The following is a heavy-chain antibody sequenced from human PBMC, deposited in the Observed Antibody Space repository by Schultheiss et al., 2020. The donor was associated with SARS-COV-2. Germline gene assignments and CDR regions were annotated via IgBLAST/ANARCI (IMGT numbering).Heavy chain of an antibody. CDR1: GGSFSGYY. D-gene: IGHD6-6*01. J-gene: IGHJ6*02. CDR2: INHSGST. Sequence: SETLSLTCAVYGGSFSGYYWSWIRQPPGKGLEWIGEINHSGSTNYNPSLKSRVTISVDTSKNQFSLKLSSVTAADTAVYYCARVLYSSSSRYYYGMDVWGQGTTVTVSS. CDR3: ARVLYSSSSRYYYGMDV. V-gene: IGHV4-34*01.